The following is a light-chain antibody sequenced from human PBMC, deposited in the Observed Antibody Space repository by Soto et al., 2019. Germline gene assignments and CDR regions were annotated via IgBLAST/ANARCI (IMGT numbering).Light chain of an antibody. CDR3: SSYTSSSTLPYV. CDR1: SSDVGGYNY. CDR2: EVS. Sequence: QSALTQPASVSGSPGQSITISCTGTSSDVGGYNYVSWYQQHPGKAPKPMIYEVSNRPSGVSNRFSGSKSGNTASLTISGLQAEDEADYYCSSYTSSSTLPYVFGTGTKVTVL. J-gene: IGLJ1*01. V-gene: IGLV2-14*01.